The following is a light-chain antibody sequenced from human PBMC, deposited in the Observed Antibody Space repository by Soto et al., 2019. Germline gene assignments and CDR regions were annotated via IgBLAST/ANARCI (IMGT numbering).Light chain of an antibody. Sequence: QSVLTQPASVSGSPGQSITISCTGTSSDVGGYNYVSWYHQHPDKGPKLIIYDVSNRPSGVSNRFSGSKSGNTASLTISGLQAEDEADYYCSSYTTSSTLEIGGGTKLTVL. CDR2: DVS. CDR1: SSDVGGYNY. V-gene: IGLV2-14*01. J-gene: IGLJ2*01. CDR3: SSYTTSSTLE.